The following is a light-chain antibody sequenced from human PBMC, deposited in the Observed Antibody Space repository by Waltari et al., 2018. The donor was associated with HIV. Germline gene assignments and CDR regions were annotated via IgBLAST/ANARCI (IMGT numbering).Light chain of an antibody. CDR3: QRYNSDLWA. V-gene: IGKV1-5*03. Sequence: DIQMTQSPTTLSASVGDTVTITCRASQSVSIRLAWYQQKPGKDPKLLIYKASNLVTGVPSRFTGSGSGTEFTLTISSLQPDDSATYYCQRYNSDLWAFGQGTKVEIK. CDR1: QSVSIR. J-gene: IGKJ1*01. CDR2: KAS.